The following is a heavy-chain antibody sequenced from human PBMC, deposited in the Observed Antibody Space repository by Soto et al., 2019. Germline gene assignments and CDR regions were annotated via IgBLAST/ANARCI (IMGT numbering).Heavy chain of an antibody. CDR3: ARSVRLVLDY. J-gene: IGHJ4*02. V-gene: IGHV4-59*01. D-gene: IGHD6-19*01. Sequence: QVQLQESGPGLVKPSETLSLTCTVSGGSISSYYWSWIRQPPGKGLEWIGYIYYSGSTNYNPSLTRRVTISVDTPTNQFSLRLSSVTAADTAVDYCARSVRLVLDYWGQGTLVTVSS. CDR2: IYYSGST. CDR1: GGSISSYY.